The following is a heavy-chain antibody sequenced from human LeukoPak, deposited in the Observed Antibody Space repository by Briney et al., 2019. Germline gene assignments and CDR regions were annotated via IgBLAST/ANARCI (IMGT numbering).Heavy chain of an antibody. J-gene: IGHJ4*02. CDR3: ARDLYYWVY. CDR2: ISYDGSNK. V-gene: IGHV3-30*04. D-gene: IGHD2-8*01. CDR1: GFTFNNYA. Sequence: GGSLRLSCAASGFTFNNYAMHWVRQAPGKGLQWVAVISYDGSNKYYADSVKGRFTISRDNAKNSLYLQMNSLRAEDTAVYYCARDLYYWVYWGQGTLVTVSS.